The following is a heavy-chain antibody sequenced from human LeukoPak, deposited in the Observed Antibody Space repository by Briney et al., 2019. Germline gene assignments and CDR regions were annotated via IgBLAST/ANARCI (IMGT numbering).Heavy chain of an antibody. CDR1: GGSIRAYY. J-gene: IGHJ4*02. CDR3: ARGVYDILTGYYRKPYDY. CDR2: VYYTGST. V-gene: IGHV4-59*01. Sequence: PSETLSLTCTVSGGSIRAYYWSWIRQPPGKGLEWIGYVYYTGSTNYNPSLKSRVTMSVDTSKNQFSLKLRSVTAADTAVYYCARGVYDILTGYYRKPYDYWGQGTLVTVSS. D-gene: IGHD3-9*01.